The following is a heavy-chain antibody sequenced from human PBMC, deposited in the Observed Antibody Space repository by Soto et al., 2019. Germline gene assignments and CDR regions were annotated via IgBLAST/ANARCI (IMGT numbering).Heavy chain of an antibody. J-gene: IGHJ6*02. CDR2: IHSSATTM. V-gene: IGHV3-48*03. Sequence: EVKLMESGGGLVQPGGSLRLSCAASGLTFSRYEMNWVRQAPGKGLEWIAYIHSSATTMFYADSVKGRFTISRDNAKNSLYLQLNSLSAEDTAVYYCARAYYYYGMDVWGQGTTVTVSS. CDR3: ARAYYYYGMDV. CDR1: GLTFSRYE.